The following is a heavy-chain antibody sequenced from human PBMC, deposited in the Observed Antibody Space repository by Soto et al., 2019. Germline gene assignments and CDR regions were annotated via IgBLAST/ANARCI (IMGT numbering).Heavy chain of an antibody. CDR3: ARVVPAAMLYYYYGMDV. V-gene: IGHV4-34*01. J-gene: IGHJ6*02. Sequence: PSETLSLTCAVYGGSFSGYYLSWIRQPPGKGLEWIGEINHSGSTNYNPSLKSRVTISVDTSKNQFSLKLSSVTAADTAVYYCARVVPAAMLYYYYGMDVWGQGTTVTVSS. D-gene: IGHD2-2*01. CDR2: INHSGST. CDR1: GGSFSGYY.